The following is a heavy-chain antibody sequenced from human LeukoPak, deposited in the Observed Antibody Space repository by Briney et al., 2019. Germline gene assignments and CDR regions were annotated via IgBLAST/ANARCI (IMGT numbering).Heavy chain of an antibody. D-gene: IGHD3-22*01. CDR3: ARPDSSAYYYFDY. CDR2: INSDGSTI. Sequence: GGSLRLSCAASGFTFSSYWMHWVRQAPGKGLLWVSRINSDGSTISYADSVKGRFTISRDNAKNTLYLQMNSLRAEDTAVYYCARPDSSAYYYFDYWGQGTLVTVSS. J-gene: IGHJ4*02. CDR1: GFTFSSYW. V-gene: IGHV3-74*01.